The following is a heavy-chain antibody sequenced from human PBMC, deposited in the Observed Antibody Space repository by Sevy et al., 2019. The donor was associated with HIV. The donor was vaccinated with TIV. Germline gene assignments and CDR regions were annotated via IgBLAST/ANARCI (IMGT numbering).Heavy chain of an antibody. D-gene: IGHD6-6*01. Sequence: GGSLRLSCAASGFSLSNYAMSWVRQAPGKGLEWISTKTGSAGVTYYADSVKGWVTISRDNSKNILFLQMKSLRAEDTALYYCAKGRIPSIGSLGPFDSWGQGTLVTVSS. CDR3: AKGRIPSIGSLGPFDS. CDR2: KTGSAGVT. CDR1: GFSLSNYA. V-gene: IGHV3-23*01. J-gene: IGHJ4*02.